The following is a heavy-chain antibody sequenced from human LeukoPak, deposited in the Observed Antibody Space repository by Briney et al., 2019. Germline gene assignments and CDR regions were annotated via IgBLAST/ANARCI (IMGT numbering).Heavy chain of an antibody. V-gene: IGHV3-74*01. J-gene: IGHJ4*02. CDR3: VGFNYGDYPGDY. CDR2: INSDGSIT. Sequence: GGSLRLSCAASGFTFSTYWMHWVRHAPGKGLVWVSRINSDGSITSYADSVKGRFTISRDNAKKTLYLQMNSLRAEDTAVYYCVGFNYGDYPGDYWGQGTLVTVSS. CDR1: GFTFSTYW. D-gene: IGHD4-17*01.